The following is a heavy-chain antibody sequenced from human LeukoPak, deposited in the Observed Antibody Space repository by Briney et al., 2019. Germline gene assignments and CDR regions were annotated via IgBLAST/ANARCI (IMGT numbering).Heavy chain of an antibody. CDR1: NYPITSDYY. V-gene: IGHV4-38-2*01. Sequence: SETLSLTCAVSNYPITSDYYWVWIRQPPGQGLEWIGQIFHSGIAHYNLSLKSRVTMSVDTSRSQFSVNLNSVTAADTAVYYCGRAGFGTAYNRFYYYMDVWGKGTTVTVSS. J-gene: IGHJ6*03. CDR3: GRAGFGTAYNRFYYYMDV. D-gene: IGHD3-16*01. CDR2: IFHSGIA.